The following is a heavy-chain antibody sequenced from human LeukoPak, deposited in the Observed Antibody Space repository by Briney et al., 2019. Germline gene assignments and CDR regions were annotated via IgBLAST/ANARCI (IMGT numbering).Heavy chain of an antibody. CDR1: GFTFSSYA. V-gene: IGHV3-23*01. D-gene: IGHD4-11*01. J-gene: IGHJ4*02. CDR3: AKDRGDYSNYRPYYFDY. Sequence: GGSLRLSCAASGFTFSSYAMSWVRQAPGKGLEWVSAISGSGGRTYYADSVKGRFTISRDNSKNTLYLQMNSLRAEDTAVYYCAKDRGDYSNYRPYYFDYWGQGTLVTVSS. CDR2: ISGSGGRT.